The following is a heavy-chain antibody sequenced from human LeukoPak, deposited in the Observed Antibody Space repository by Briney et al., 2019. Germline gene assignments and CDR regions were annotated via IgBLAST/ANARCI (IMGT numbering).Heavy chain of an antibody. Sequence: GGSLRLSCAASGFTFSNYWMSWVRQAPEKGLEWVACINADGSQKYYGHSVKGRFTIARDNAKNSVYLQMNSLRAEDTAVYYCARIGYSSSCTDYWGQGTLVTVSS. D-gene: IGHD2-2*01. V-gene: IGHV3-7*03. CDR3: ARIGYSSSCTDY. CDR1: GFTFSNYW. CDR2: INADGSQK. J-gene: IGHJ4*02.